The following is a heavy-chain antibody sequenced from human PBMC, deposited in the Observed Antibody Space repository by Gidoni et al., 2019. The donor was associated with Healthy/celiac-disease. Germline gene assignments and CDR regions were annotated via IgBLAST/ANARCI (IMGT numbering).Heavy chain of an antibody. CDR1: GYTFTGYY. D-gene: IGHD6-19*01. CDR2: INPNSGGT. Sequence: QVQLVQSGAEVKKPGASVKVSCKASGYTFTGYYMHWVRQAPGQGLEWMGWINPNSGGTNYAQKFQGRVTMTRDTSISTAYMELSRLRSDDTAVYYCARDRRAVAYKPQYYFDYWGQGTLVTVSS. J-gene: IGHJ4*02. CDR3: ARDRRAVAYKPQYYFDY. V-gene: IGHV1-2*02.